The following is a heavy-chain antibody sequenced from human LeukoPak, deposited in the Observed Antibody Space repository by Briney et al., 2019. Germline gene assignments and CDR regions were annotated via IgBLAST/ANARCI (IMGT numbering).Heavy chain of an antibody. Sequence: SETLSLTCSVSGGSISGYYWTWIRQPPGQTLEWIGYIYSSGSTNYNPSLQSRVTMSVDTSVNQFSLRLSSVTAADTAVYFCARFTYTPRPPDVWGKGTTVNDSS. D-gene: IGHD3-16*01. CDR2: IYSSGST. CDR3: ARFTYTPRPPDV. V-gene: IGHV4-4*09. CDR1: GGSISGYY. J-gene: IGHJ6*04.